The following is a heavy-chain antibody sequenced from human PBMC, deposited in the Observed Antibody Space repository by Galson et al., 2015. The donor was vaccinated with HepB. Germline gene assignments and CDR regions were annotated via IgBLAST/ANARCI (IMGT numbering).Heavy chain of an antibody. CDR2: IRNKANRYTT. CDR1: GFTFSDYY. CDR3: ARDQGWEPLRRSEGPYYFDY. Sequence: SLRLSCAASGFTFSDYYMDWVRQAPGKGLEWVGRIRNKANRYTTEYAASVKGRFTISRDDSKNSLYLQMNSLRAEDTAVYYCARDQGWEPLRRSEGPYYFDYWGQGTLVIVSS. V-gene: IGHV3-72*01. D-gene: IGHD1-26*01. J-gene: IGHJ4*02.